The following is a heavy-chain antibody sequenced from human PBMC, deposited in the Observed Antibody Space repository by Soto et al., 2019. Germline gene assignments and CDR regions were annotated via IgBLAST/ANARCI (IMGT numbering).Heavy chain of an antibody. Sequence: GGSLRLSCAASGFTFSSYAMHWVRQAPGKGLEWVAVISYDGSNKYYADSVKGRFTISRDNSKNTLYLQMNSLRAEDTAVYYCARDPSEYYDFWSGSFDYWGQGT. CDR3: ARDPSEYYDFWSGSFDY. CDR1: GFTFSSYA. J-gene: IGHJ4*02. D-gene: IGHD3-3*01. CDR2: ISYDGSNK. V-gene: IGHV3-30-3*01.